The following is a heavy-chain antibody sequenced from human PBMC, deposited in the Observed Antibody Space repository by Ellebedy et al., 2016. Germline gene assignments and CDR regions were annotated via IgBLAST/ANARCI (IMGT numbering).Heavy chain of an antibody. CDR1: GFTFSSFW. CDR2: IKQDGTVK. V-gene: IGHV3-7*04. J-gene: IGHJ3*02. Sequence: GESLTISXAASGFTFSSFWMTWIRQAPGGGLEFVANIKQDGTVKNYVDSVKGRFTISRDNAKNSLYLQMDSLRVEDTAMYFCATDKWGGVSDIWGQGTMVTVSS. CDR3: ATDKWGGVSDI. D-gene: IGHD7-27*01.